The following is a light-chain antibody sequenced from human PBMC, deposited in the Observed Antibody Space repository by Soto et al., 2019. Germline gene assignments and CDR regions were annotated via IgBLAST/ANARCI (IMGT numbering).Light chain of an antibody. CDR3: QQYGSSTWT. CDR2: GAS. CDR1: QSVSSSY. J-gene: IGKJ1*01. Sequence: GLTQSPGTLSLSPGERATLSCRASQSVSSSYLAWYQQKPGQAPRLLIYGASSRATGIPDRFSGSGSGTDFTLTISRLEPEDFAVYYCQQYGSSTWTFGQGTKVDIK. V-gene: IGKV3-20*01.